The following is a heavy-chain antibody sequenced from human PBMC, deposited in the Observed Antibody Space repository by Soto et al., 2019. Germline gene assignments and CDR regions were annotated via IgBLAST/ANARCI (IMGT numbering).Heavy chain of an antibody. D-gene: IGHD3-22*01. CDR3: ARLYADYYDSSGQNAFDI. J-gene: IGHJ3*02. V-gene: IGHV5-10-1*01. CDR1: GDSFTSYW. CDR2: IDPSDSYT. Sequence: ESLKISCKGAGDSFTSYWISWVRQIPGRGLEWMGRIDPSDSYTNYSPSFQGHVTISADKSISTAYLQWSSLKASDTAMYYCARLYADYYDSSGQNAFDIWGQGTMVT.